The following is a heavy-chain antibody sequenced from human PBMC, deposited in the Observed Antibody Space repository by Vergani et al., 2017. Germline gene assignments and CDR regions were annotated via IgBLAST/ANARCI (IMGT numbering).Heavy chain of an antibody. CDR1: GGTFSSYT. J-gene: IGHJ5*02. D-gene: IGHD3-22*01. CDR2: IIPILGIA. V-gene: IGHV1-69*02. CDR3: ARAYHDSSGYYGDWFDP. Sequence: QVQLVQSGAEVKKPGSSVKVSCKASGGTFSSYTISWVRQAPGQGLEWRGRIIPILGIANYAQKFQGRVTITADKSTSTAYMELSSLRSEDTAVYYCARAYHDSSGYYGDWFDPWGQGTLVTVSS.